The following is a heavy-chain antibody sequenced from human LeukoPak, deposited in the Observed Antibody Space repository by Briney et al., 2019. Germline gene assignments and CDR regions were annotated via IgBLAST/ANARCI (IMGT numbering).Heavy chain of an antibody. CDR1: GGTFTSYA. J-gene: IGHJ4*02. CDR2: IIPIFGTA. D-gene: IGHD5-12*01. Sequence: SVKVSCKASGGTFTSYAISWVRQAPGQGLEWMGGIIPIFGTANYAQKFQGRVTITADESTSTAYMELSSLRSEDTAVYYCARDPGYSGYDFNYWGQGTLVTVSS. CDR3: ARDPGYSGYDFNY. V-gene: IGHV1-69*13.